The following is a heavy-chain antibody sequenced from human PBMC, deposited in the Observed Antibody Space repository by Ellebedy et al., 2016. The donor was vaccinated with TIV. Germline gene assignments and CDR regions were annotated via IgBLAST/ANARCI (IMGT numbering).Heavy chain of an antibody. V-gene: IGHV3-7*01. J-gene: IGHJ4*02. CDR1: GFTFSSYW. D-gene: IGHD1-26*01. CDR2: IKQDGSEK. Sequence: GESLKISCAASGFTFSSYWMSWVRQAPGKGLEWVANIKQDGSEKYYVDSVKGRFTISRDNAKNSLYLQMNSLRAGDTAVYYCASMGSSLFDYWGQGTLVTVSS. CDR3: ASMGSSLFDY.